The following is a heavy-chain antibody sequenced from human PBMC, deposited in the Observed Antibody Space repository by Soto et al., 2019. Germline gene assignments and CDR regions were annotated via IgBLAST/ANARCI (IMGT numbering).Heavy chain of an antibody. V-gene: IGHV4-31*03. J-gene: IGHJ6*02. D-gene: IGHD4-4*01. CDR1: GGSISSGGYY. Sequence: SETLSLTCTVSGGSISSGGYYWSWIRQHPGKGLEWIGYIYYSGSTYYNPSLKSRVTISVDTSKNQFSLKLSSVTAADTAVYFCATQSYSNSGAYYYYAMDVWGQGTTVTVS. CDR3: ATQSYSNSGAYYYYAMDV. CDR2: IYYSGST.